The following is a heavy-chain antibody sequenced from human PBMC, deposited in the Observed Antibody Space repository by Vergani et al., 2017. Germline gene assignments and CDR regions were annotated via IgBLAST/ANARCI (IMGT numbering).Heavy chain of an antibody. J-gene: IGHJ6*03. Sequence: QVQLVESGGGVVQPGRSLRLSCAASGFTFSSYGMHWVRQAPGKGLEWVAVISYDGSNKYYADSVKGRFTISRDNSKNTLYLQMNSLRAEDTAVYYCAKSERYCSSTSCYRGSYYYCYMDVWGKGTTVTVSS. CDR1: GFTFSSYG. V-gene: IGHV3-30*18. CDR2: ISYDGSNK. D-gene: IGHD2-2*02. CDR3: AKSERYCSSTSCYRGSYYYCYMDV.